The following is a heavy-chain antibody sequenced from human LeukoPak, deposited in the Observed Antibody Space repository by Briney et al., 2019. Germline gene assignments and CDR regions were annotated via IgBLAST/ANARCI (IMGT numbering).Heavy chain of an antibody. D-gene: IGHD5-12*01. J-gene: IGHJ4*02. CDR1: GFSFTNYC. CDR2: ICPGDSDT. V-gene: IGHV5-51*01. CDR3: ALRSGYDYDY. Sequence: PGESLKISCKASGFSFTNYCIGWVRQMPGKGLEWMGIICPGDSDTRYSPSLQGQVTISADKSISTAYLQWSSLKASNTAMYYCALRSGYDYDYWGQGTLVTVSS.